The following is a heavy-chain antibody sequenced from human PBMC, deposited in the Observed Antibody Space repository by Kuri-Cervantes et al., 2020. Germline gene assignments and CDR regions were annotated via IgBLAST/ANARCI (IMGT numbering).Heavy chain of an antibody. J-gene: IGHJ4*02. D-gene: IGHD3-10*01. CDR3: AAGSGRLTMVRGEPWVF. Sequence: ASVKVSCKASGYTFTSYDINWVRQATGQGLEWMGWMNPNSGNTGYAQKFQGRVTMTRNTSISTAYMELSSLRSDDTAVYYCAAGSGRLTMVRGEPWVFWGLGTLVTVSS. CDR2: MNPNSGNT. V-gene: IGHV1-8*01. CDR1: GYTFTSYD.